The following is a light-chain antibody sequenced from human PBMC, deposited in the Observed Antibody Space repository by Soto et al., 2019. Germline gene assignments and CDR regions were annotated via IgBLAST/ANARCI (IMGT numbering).Light chain of an antibody. V-gene: IGKV1-39*01. CDR2: TAS. Sequence: DLQMTQSPSSLSASVGDRVTITCRASQSISSFLNWYQQKPGKAPKLLIYTASTLQSGVPSGFGGSGSGTDFTLTISSLQPEDFATYYCQQSYSTPWTFGQGTKVEIK. CDR3: QQSYSTPWT. J-gene: IGKJ1*01. CDR1: QSISSF.